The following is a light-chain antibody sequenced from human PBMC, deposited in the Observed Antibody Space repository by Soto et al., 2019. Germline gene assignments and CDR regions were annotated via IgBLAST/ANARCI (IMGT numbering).Light chain of an antibody. CDR2: EDN. CDR3: QSYDSNTVV. CDR1: SGAIASNS. V-gene: IGLV6-57*04. J-gene: IGLJ2*01. Sequence: NFMLTQPHSVSESPGKTVIISCTRSSGAIASNSVQWYQQRPGSAPSTVIYEDNQRPSGVPDRFSGSTDASSNSASLTISGLQTEDEADYYCQSYDSNTVVVGGGTKLTVL.